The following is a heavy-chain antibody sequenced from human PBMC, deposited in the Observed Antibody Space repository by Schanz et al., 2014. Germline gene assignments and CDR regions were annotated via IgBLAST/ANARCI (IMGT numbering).Heavy chain of an antibody. CDR2: IDGSGPKT. D-gene: IGHD3-22*01. CDR3: ARDRVISSAFYFDL. Sequence: DVELVESGGGLAQPGGSLRLSCEASGFTFANYAMNWVRQAPGRGLEWVSGIDGSGPKTYYADSVKGRFTVSRDNSKDTVFLQMNALRVEDTAIYYCARDRVISSAFYFDLWGQGILVTVSS. CDR1: GFTFANYA. J-gene: IGHJ4*02. V-gene: IGHV3-23*04.